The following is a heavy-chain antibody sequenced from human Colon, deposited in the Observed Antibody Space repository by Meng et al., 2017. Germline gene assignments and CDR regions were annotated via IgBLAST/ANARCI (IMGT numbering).Heavy chain of an antibody. V-gene: IGHV3-23*01. CDR3: VKGGWCDD. Sequence: AGTLRLSCSASGFTFARYSMTWVRQAPGKGLEWVSYINCNGDSTYYADSVKGRFTISRDNYRNTLYLQMKSLRVEDTAGYYGVKGGWCDDWGQGKLVTVSS. CDR1: GFTFARYS. J-gene: IGHJ4*02. D-gene: IGHD4/OR15-4a*01. CDR2: INCNGDST.